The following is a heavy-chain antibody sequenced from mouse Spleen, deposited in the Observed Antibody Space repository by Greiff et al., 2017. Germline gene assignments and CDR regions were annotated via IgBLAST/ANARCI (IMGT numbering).Heavy chain of an antibody. CDR1: GFTLTSYG. V-gene: IGHV2-6-1*01. D-gene: IGHD2-4*01. CDR3: ARHFDDYGSWFAY. Sequence: VQLQESGPGLVAPSQSLSITCTASGFTLTSYGVHWVRQPPGKGLEWLVVIWSDGSTTYNSALKSRLSISKDNSKSQVFLKMNSLQTDDTAMYYCARHFDDYGSWFAYWGQGTLVTVSA. CDR2: IWSDGST. J-gene: IGHJ3*01.